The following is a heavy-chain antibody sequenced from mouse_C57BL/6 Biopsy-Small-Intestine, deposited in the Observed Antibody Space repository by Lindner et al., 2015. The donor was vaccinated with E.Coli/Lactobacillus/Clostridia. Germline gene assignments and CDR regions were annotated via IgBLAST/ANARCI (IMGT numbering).Heavy chain of an antibody. CDR2: INPNNGGI. CDR3: ARCPIGVFAPGDY. V-gene: IGHV1-18*01. D-gene: IGHD2-14*01. Sequence: SVKVSCKASGYTFTGYYIHWVRQAPGQGLEWMGRINPNNGGINYAQNFEGRVTMTRDTSINTAYMELSRLRSDDTAVYYCARCPIGVFAPGDYWGQGTLVTVSS. CDR1: GYTFTGYY. J-gene: IGHJ4*01.